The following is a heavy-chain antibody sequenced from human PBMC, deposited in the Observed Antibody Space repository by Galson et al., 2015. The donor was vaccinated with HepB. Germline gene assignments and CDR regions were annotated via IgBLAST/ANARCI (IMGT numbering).Heavy chain of an antibody. V-gene: IGHV3-23*01. D-gene: IGHD1-26*01. CDR3: AKDPMGATS. CDR1: GFTFSSYA. J-gene: IGHJ5*02. CDR2: ITGGGGST. Sequence: SLRLSCAASGFTFSSYAMSWVRQAPGKGLEWVSTITGGGGSTYYADSVKGRFTISRDNSKNTLYLQMNSLRAEDAAVYYCAKDPMGATSWGQGTLVTVSS.